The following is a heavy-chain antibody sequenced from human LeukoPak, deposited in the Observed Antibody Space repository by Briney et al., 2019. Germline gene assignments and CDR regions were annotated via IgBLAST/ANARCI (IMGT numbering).Heavy chain of an antibody. CDR3: AREGSYAPDAFDI. Sequence: GGSLRLSCAASGFTFSSYAMHWVRQAPGKGLEWVAVISYDGSNKYYADSVKGRFTISRDNSKNTLYLQMNSLRAEDTAVYYCAREGSYAPDAFDIWGQGTMVTVSS. V-gene: IGHV3-30-3*01. CDR2: ISYDGSNK. J-gene: IGHJ3*02. CDR1: GFTFSSYA. D-gene: IGHD2-2*01.